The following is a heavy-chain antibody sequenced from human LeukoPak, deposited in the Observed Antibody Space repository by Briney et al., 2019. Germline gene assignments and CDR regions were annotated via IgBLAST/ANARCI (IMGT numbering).Heavy chain of an antibody. D-gene: IGHD6-19*01. Sequence: GGSLRLSCAASGFTVSSNYMSWVRQAPGKGLEWVSVIYSGGSTYYADSVKGRFTISRDNSKNTPYLQMNSLRAEDTAVYYCERVIAVADIYYYYYGMDVWGQGTTVTVSS. CDR2: IYSGGST. CDR3: ERVIAVADIYYYYYGMDV. CDR1: GFTVSSNY. V-gene: IGHV3-53*01. J-gene: IGHJ6*02.